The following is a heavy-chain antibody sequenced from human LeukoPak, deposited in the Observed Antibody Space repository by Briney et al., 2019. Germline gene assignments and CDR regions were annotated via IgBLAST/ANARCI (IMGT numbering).Heavy chain of an antibody. Sequence: SETLSLTCTVSGGSISSSRYYWGWIRQPPGKGLEWIGSIYDSGSTYYNPSLKSRVTISVDTSKKQFSLKLSSVTAADTAVYYCARSYESSGYKHWGQGTLGSVSS. CDR1: GGSISSSRYY. CDR3: ARSYESSGYKH. J-gene: IGHJ1*01. V-gene: IGHV4-39*01. D-gene: IGHD3-22*01. CDR2: IYDSGST.